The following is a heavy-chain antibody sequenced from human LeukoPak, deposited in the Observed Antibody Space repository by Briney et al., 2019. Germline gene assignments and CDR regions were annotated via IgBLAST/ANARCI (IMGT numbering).Heavy chain of an antibody. CDR3: ARDHGPERLYCSGGSCYSTFDY. CDR2: ISGSGGST. V-gene: IGHV3-23*01. Sequence: GGSLRLSCAASGFTFSSYAMSWVRQAPGKGLEWVSAISGSGGSTYYADSVKGRFTISRDNSKNTLYLQMNSLRAEDTAVYYCARDHGPERLYCSGGSCYSTFDYWGQGTLVTVSS. D-gene: IGHD2-15*01. CDR1: GFTFSSYA. J-gene: IGHJ4*02.